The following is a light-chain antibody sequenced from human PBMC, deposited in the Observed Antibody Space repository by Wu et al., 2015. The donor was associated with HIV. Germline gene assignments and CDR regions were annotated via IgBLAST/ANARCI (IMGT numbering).Light chain of an antibody. J-gene: IGKJ2*01. CDR1: QSIGLW. CDR3: QQYNSYPYT. Sequence: DIQMTQSPSTLSASVGDRVTITCRASQSIGLWLAWYQQKPGKAPNLLIYKAANLQSGVPSRFSGSGSGTEFTLIISSLQPDDFATYYCQQYNSYPYTFGLGTKLEIK. CDR2: KAA. V-gene: IGKV1-5*03.